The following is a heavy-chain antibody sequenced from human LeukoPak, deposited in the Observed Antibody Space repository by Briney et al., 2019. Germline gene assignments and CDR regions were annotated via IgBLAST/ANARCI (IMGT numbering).Heavy chain of an antibody. CDR1: GYTFTVYY. CDR3: TRILWNTGIFT. D-gene: IGHD1/OR15-1a*01. J-gene: IGHJ5*02. CDR2: MNPNSGGT. Sequence: ASVKVSFKASGYTFTVYYIHWLRQAPGQEPEWMGWMNPNSGGTNYAQKFQGRVTMTRDTSVSTAYMELSNLTSDDTALYYCTRILWNTGIFTWGQGTLVTVSS. V-gene: IGHV1-2*02.